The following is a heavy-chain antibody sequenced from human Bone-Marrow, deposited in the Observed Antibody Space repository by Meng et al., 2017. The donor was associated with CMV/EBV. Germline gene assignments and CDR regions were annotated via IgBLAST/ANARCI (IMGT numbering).Heavy chain of an antibody. CDR1: GDTFSNHA. CDR2: IIPMSATR. J-gene: IGHJ4*02. Sequence: QVQLVQSGAEVKTPGSSVKVSCKASGDTFSNHAIIWVRQDPGQGLERLGGIIPMSATRHYAQKFQGRVTITADKSTSTAYMELSSLRSEDTAVYYCARIIYDSSGYAYYFDYWGQGTLVTVSS. V-gene: IGHV1-69*06. D-gene: IGHD3-22*01. CDR3: ARIIYDSSGYAYYFDY.